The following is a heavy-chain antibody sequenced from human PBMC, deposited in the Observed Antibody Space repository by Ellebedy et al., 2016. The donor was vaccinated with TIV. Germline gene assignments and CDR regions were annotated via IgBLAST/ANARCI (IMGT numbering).Heavy chain of an antibody. CDR1: RGTFSSYA. CDR2: MNPNSGNT. CDR3: ARGLFVGGNSG. J-gene: IGHJ4*02. V-gene: IGHV1-8*02. Sequence: ASVKVSXKASRGTFSSYAINWVRQATGQGLEWMGWMNPNSGNTGYAQKFQGRVTMTRNTSKSTAYMELSSLRSEDTAVYYCARGLFVGGNSGWGQGTLVTVSS. D-gene: IGHD4-23*01.